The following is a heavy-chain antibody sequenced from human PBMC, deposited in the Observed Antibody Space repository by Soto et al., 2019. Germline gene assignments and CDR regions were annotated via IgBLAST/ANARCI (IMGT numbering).Heavy chain of an antibody. Sequence: PSQTLSLTCAITGDSVSSNSAGWSWVRQSPSRGLEWLGRTYYRSKWYYEYAVSVRGRITINPDTSKSQYSLQLNSVTPEDTAVYYCARDTRGYSYPGPHGLDVWGQGTSVTVSS. CDR2: TYYRSKWYY. J-gene: IGHJ6*02. D-gene: IGHD5-12*01. V-gene: IGHV6-1*01. CDR3: ARDTRGYSYPGPHGLDV. CDR1: GDSVSSNSAG.